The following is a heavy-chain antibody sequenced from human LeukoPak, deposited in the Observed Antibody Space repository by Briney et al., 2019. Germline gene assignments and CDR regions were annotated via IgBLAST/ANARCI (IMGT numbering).Heavy chain of an antibody. CDR2: IRPNSGDT. D-gene: IGHD4-17*01. J-gene: IGHJ4*02. CDR3: ARNYGHNSKYFDF. Sequence: GASVKVSCKASGYTFTDYFIHWVRQAPGQGLEWMGRIRPNSGDTHYAQRFQGRVTMTRDTSVSTAHMELSSLRSDDTAIYYCARNYGHNSKYFDFWGQGTLVTVSS. CDR1: GYTFTDYF. V-gene: IGHV1-2*06.